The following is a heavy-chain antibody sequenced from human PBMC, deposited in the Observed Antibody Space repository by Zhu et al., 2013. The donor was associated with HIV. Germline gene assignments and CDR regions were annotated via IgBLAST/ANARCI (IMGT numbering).Heavy chain of an antibody. CDR3: ARDRIMTLRGNPRGAWFDP. D-gene: IGHD3-10*01. CDR2: INAGNVNS. Sequence: QVQLVQSGPEVKRPGASVKVSCKASGYTFTSYAVHWVRQAPGQRLEWMGRINAGNVNSTYSQKFQGRITITRDTSASTVYMELSSLRSEDTGVYYCARDRIMTLRGNPRGAWFDPWGQGTLVTVSS. CDR1: GYTFTSYA. V-gene: IGHV1-3*01. J-gene: IGHJ5*02.